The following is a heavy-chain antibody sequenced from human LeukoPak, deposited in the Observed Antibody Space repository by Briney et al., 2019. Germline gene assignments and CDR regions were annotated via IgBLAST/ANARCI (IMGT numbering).Heavy chain of an antibody. CDR2: ISRSAETI. CDR1: VFTFSSYE. J-gene: IGHJ4*02. D-gene: IGHD3-10*01. CDR3: ARKRIRGLDY. Sequence: PGGSLRLSCAASVFTFSSYEMNWVRQAPGKGLGWVSYISRSAETIYYADSVKGRFTISRDNAKNSLYLQMTCLRAENTAVYYCARKRIRGLDYWGQGTLVTVPS. V-gene: IGHV3-48*03.